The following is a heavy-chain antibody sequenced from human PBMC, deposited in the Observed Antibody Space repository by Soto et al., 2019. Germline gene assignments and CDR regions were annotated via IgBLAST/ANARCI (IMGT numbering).Heavy chain of an antibody. Sequence: GSLILSCSASGFTFRIFTMNWVRQAPGKGLEWVSTISSNSAYIYYTDALRGRFTISRDNAKNSLHLQMNSLRAEDTAVYYCTRDASRDSSARGWFDPWGPGTLVTVPQ. V-gene: IGHV3-21*01. D-gene: IGHD6-13*01. J-gene: IGHJ5*02. CDR2: ISSNSAYI. CDR3: TRDASRDSSARGWFDP. CDR1: GFTFRIFT.